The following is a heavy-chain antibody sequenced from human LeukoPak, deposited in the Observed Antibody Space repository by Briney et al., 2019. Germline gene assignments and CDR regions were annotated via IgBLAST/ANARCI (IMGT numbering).Heavy chain of an antibody. V-gene: IGHV3-30*02. J-gene: IGHJ4*02. Sequence: PGGSLRLSCATSGFTFSSYGIHWVRQAPGKGLEWVAFIRYDGSNKYYADSVKGRFTISRDNSKNTLCLQMNSLRAEDTAVYYCAKGGGLTSKSYYFDYWGQGTLVTVSS. CDR1: GFTFSSYG. CDR3: AKGGGLTSKSYYFDY. D-gene: IGHD3-10*01. CDR2: IRYDGSNK.